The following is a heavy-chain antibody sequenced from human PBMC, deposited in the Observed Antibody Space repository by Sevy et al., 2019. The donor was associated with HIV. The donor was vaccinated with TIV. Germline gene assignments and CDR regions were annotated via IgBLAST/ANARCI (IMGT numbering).Heavy chain of an antibody. CDR3: ARGIVDYYFDY. CDR1: DDSISNYY. Sequence: SETLSLTCTVSDDSISNYYWSWIRQPPGKGLEWIGYIYYSGFTNYNPSLKSRVTISVDTSKNQFSLKLSSVTAADTAVYYCARGIVDYYFDYWGQGTLVTVSS. V-gene: IGHV4-59*01. D-gene: IGHD1-26*01. CDR2: IYYSGFT. J-gene: IGHJ4*02.